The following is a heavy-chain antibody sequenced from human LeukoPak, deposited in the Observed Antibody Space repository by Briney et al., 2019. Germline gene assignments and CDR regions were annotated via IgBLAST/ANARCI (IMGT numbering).Heavy chain of an antibody. CDR2: SSSSSSYI. Sequence: PGGSLRPSCAASGFTFSSYSMNWVRQAPGKGLEWVSSSSSSSSYIYYADSVKGRFTISRDNAKSSLYLQMNSLRAEDTAVYYCARAHNWKYGTFDYWGQGTLVTVSS. J-gene: IGHJ4*02. D-gene: IGHD1-7*01. CDR1: GFTFSSYS. V-gene: IGHV3-21*01. CDR3: ARAHNWKYGTFDY.